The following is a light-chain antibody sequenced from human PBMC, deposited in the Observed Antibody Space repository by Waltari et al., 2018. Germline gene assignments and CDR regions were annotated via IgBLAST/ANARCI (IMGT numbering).Light chain of an antibody. Sequence: ETVLTQSVHTVSLSPGEKATFSCRASQSVSSYFAWYQQKPGQAPRLLIYDASNRATGIPARFSASGSGTDFTLTLSSLEPEDFAVYYCQQRSSWPYTFGQGTKLEIK. J-gene: IGKJ2*01. CDR2: DAS. CDR1: QSVSSY. CDR3: QQRSSWPYT. V-gene: IGKV3-11*01.